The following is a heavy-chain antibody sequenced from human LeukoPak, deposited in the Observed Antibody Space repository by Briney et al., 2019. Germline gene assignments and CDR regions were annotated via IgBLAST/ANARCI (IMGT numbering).Heavy chain of an antibody. CDR1: GYSFTSYW. D-gene: IGHD2-2*02. J-gene: IGHJ6*03. CDR2: IYPGDSDT. Sequence: GESLKISCKGPGYSFTSYWIGWVRQMPGKGLEWMGVIYPGDSDTRYSPSFQGQVTISADKSISTAYLQWSSLKASDTAMYYCARAQGYCSGTSCYNYYYMDVWGKGTTVTVSS. CDR3: ARAQGYCSGTSCYNYYYMDV. V-gene: IGHV5-51*01.